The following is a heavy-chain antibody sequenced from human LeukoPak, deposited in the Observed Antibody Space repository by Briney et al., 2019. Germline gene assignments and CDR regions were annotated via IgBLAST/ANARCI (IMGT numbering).Heavy chain of an antibody. J-gene: IGHJ4*02. D-gene: IGHD4-17*01. Sequence: GGSLRLSCAASGFTFSSIAMSWVRQAPGKGLEWVSVIYSVGSTYYADSVRGRFTVSRDNSKNTLYLQLNSLRAEDTAVYYCARGEDYGDYFDYWGQGTLVTVSS. CDR3: ARGEDYGDYFDY. CDR2: IYSVGST. V-gene: IGHV3-53*01. CDR1: GFTFSSIA.